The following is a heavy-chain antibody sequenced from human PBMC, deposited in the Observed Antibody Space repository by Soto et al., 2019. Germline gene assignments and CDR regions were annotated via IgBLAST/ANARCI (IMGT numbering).Heavy chain of an antibody. CDR2: ITWNSGRI. D-gene: IGHD4-17*01. V-gene: IGHV3-9*01. J-gene: IGHJ3*02. CDR1: GLTFDDYA. CDR3: AKEMAAVTYDGFDI. Sequence: EVQLVESGGGLVQPGRSLRISCVASGLTFDDYAMHWVRQAPGKGLEWVSGITWNSGRIAYADSVKGRFTISRDNAKNSLYLQMNSLRAEDTALYYCAKEMAAVTYDGFDIWGQGTMVTVSS.